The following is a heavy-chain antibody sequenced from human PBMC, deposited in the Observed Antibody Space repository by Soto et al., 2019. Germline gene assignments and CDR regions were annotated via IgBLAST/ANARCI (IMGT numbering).Heavy chain of an antibody. D-gene: IGHD3-22*01. Sequence: QVQLVQSGAEVKKPGSSVKVSCKTSGGTFSSYAISWVRQAPGQGLEWMGGIIPMFGTANYAQKFQGRVTMXAXEXXSTAYMELSSLRSEDTAVYYCARSRANYYDSRGYYYSTFDYWGQGTLVTVSS. CDR2: IIPMFGTA. J-gene: IGHJ4*02. V-gene: IGHV1-69*12. CDR3: ARSRANYYDSRGYYYSTFDY. CDR1: GGTFSSYA.